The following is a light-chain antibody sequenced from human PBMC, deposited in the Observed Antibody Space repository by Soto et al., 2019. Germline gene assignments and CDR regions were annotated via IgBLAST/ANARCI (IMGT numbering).Light chain of an antibody. V-gene: IGKV1-33*01. CDR2: DAS. Sequence: DVQLTQSPSSLSASVGDRVTITCQASQDISNYLGWFQQQPGKAPKLLIYDASKLQTGVPSRFSGSGSGTDFTFSINSLQPEDIATYYCQQYDNFPYTFGQGTKLEIE. CDR3: QQYDNFPYT. J-gene: IGKJ2*01. CDR1: QDISNY.